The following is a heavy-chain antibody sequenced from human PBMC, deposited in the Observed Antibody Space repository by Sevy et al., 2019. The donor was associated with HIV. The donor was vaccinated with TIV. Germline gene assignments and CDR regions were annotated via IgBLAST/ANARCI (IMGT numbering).Heavy chain of an antibody. V-gene: IGHV3-9*01. D-gene: IGHD6-19*01. Sequence: GGSLRLSCAASGFTFDDYAMHWVRQAPGKGLEWVSGINWNSGSIGYADSVKGRFTISRDNAKNSLYLQMNRLRTEDTAWYYCTKDLGSGWNALGYWGQGILVTVSS. CDR3: TKDLGSGWNALGY. J-gene: IGHJ4*02. CDR2: INWNSGSI. CDR1: GFTFDDYA.